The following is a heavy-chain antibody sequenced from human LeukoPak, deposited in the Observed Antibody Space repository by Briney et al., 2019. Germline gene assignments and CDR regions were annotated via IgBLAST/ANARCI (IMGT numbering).Heavy chain of an antibody. J-gene: IGHJ6*02. V-gene: IGHV3-30-3*01. CDR3: ARDGTFLEWQSNYYNYGMDV. CDR2: ISYDGSNK. CDR1: GFTFSSYA. Sequence: GGSLRLSCAASGFTFSSYAMHWVRQAPGKGLEWVAVISYDGSNKYYADSVKGRFTISRDNSKNTLYLQMNSLRAEDTAVYYCARDGTFLEWQSNYYNYGMDVWGQGTTVTVSS. D-gene: IGHD3-3*01.